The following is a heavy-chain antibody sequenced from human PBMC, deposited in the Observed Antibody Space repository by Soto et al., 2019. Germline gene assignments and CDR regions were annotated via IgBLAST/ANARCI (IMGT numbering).Heavy chain of an antibody. CDR2: VYYSGST. V-gene: IGHV4-59*08. J-gene: IGHJ4*02. CDR1: GDSLNSHY. CDR3: ARQRAHLFDY. Sequence: SDTLSLTCTVSGDSLNSHYWSWIRQPPGKGLEWIGYVYYSGSTNYNPSLKSRVTISIDTSRTRFSLKLTSVTAADAAVYYCARQRAHLFDYWGQGTLVNVSS.